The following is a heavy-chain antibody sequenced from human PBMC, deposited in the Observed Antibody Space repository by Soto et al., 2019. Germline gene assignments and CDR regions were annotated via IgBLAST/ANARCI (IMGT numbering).Heavy chain of an antibody. J-gene: IGHJ4*02. Sequence: PGGSLRLSCADSGVTLTDVWMNWVRQAPGKGPEWVGRIKSNTAGGTTDFAAPVKGRFTISRDDSQNTLYLQMDSLKTEDTAVYYCSHGYYQYFNSWGPGTLVTVSS. CDR3: SHGYYQYFNS. CDR1: GVTLTDVW. V-gene: IGHV3-15*07. D-gene: IGHD5-18*01. CDR2: IKSNTAGGTT.